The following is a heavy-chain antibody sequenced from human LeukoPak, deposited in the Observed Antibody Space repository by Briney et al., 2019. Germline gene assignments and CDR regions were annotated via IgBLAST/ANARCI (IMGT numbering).Heavy chain of an antibody. J-gene: IGHJ3*02. D-gene: IGHD3-22*01. CDR2: ISSSGSTI. Sequence: GGSLRLSCAASGFTFSSYEMNWVRQAPGKGLEWVSYISSSGSTIYYADSVKGRFTISRDNAKNSLYLQMNSLRAEDTAVYYCAKDVGSTIDTSGYYYRNRKGAIDMWGQGTRVTVSS. CDR1: GFTFSSYE. CDR3: AKDVGSTIDTSGYYYRNRKGAIDM. V-gene: IGHV3-48*03.